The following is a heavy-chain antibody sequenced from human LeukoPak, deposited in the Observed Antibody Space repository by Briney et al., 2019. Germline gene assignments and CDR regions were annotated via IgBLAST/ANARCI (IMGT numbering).Heavy chain of an antibody. CDR2: ISYDGSNK. Sequence: QSGRSLRLSCAASGFTFSSYAMHWVRQAPGKGLEWVAVISYDGSNKYYADSVKGRFTISRDNSKNTVYLQMNSLRAEDTAVCSCARPSGSGSPHHNWFDPWGQGTLVTVSS. D-gene: IGHD3-22*01. CDR1: GFTFSSYA. CDR3: ARPSGSGSPHHNWFDP. J-gene: IGHJ5*02. V-gene: IGHV3-30-3*01.